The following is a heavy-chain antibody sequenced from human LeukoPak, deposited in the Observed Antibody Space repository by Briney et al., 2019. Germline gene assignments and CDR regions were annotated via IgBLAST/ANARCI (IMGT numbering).Heavy chain of an antibody. Sequence: GGSLRLSCAASRFTFSTYLMHWVRQAPGKGLVWVSRTNADGSSTSYADSVKGRFTISRDNAKNTLYLQMNSLRADDTAVYYSAIGGLEPVDYWGQGTLVTVSS. CDR2: TNADGSST. CDR3: AIGGLEPVDY. D-gene: IGHD1-1*01. CDR1: RFTFSTYL. J-gene: IGHJ4*02. V-gene: IGHV3-74*01.